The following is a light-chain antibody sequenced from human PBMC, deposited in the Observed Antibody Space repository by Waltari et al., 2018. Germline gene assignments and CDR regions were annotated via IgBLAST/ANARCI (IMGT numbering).Light chain of an antibody. CDR2: GAT. CDR1: QGISSY. CDR3: QQYNSYPRT. V-gene: IGKV1-8*01. J-gene: IGKJ1*01. Sequence: AIRMTQSPSSFSASTGDRVTITCRASQGISSYLAWYQQKPGKAPKLLIYGATTLQSGVPSRFSGSGSGTDFTLTISYLHSEDSAAYYCQQYNSYPRTFGQGTTVETK.